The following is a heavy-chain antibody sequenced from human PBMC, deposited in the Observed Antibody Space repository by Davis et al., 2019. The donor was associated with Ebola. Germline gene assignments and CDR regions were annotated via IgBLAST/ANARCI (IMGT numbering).Heavy chain of an antibody. CDR3: ARVSDCSSTSCFYYYYYMDV. CDR2: ISAYNGNT. Sequence: ASVKVSCKASGYTFTSYGISWVRQAPGQGLEWMGWISAYNGNTNYAQKLQGRVTMTTDTSTSPAYMELRSLRSDDTAVYYCARVSDCSSTSCFYYYYYMDVWGKGTTVTVSS. J-gene: IGHJ6*03. D-gene: IGHD2-2*01. CDR1: GYTFTSYG. V-gene: IGHV1-18*04.